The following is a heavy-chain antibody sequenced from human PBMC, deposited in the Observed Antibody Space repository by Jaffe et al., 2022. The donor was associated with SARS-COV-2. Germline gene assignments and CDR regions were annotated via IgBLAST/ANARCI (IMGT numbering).Heavy chain of an antibody. J-gene: IGHJ6*03. Sequence: EVQLVESGGGLVQPGGSLRLSCAASGFTFSDHYMDWVRQAPGKGLEWVGRTRDKVNSYTTEYAASVKGRFIISRDESKNSLHLQMNSLKTEDTAVYYCARVLSNYYYMDVWGKGTTVTVSS. CDR1: GFTFSDHY. CDR2: TRDKVNSYTT. CDR3: ARVLSNYYYMDV. V-gene: IGHV3-72*01.